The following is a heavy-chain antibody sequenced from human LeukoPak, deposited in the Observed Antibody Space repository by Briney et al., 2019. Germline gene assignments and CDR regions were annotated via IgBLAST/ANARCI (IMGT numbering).Heavy chain of an antibody. CDR2: FDLSGTT. J-gene: IGHJ4*02. D-gene: IGHD4-17*01. CDR1: GFTFSSYT. Sequence: TGGSLRLSCAASGFTFSSYTMNWVRQAPGKGLEWISCFDLSGTTYYADSVKGRFTISRDNAENSLFLQMNTLRAEDTAVYYCARGAGPYGDYRDYWGQGTLVTVSS. V-gene: IGHV3-48*01. CDR3: ARGAGPYGDYRDY.